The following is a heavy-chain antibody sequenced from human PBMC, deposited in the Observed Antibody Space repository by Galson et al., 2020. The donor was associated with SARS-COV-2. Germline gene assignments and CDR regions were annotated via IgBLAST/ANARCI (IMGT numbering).Heavy chain of an antibody. CDR2: ITKEESNK. V-gene: IGHV3-30*18. D-gene: IGHD4-4*01. CDR1: GFTFSSYG. J-gene: IGHJ5*02. Sequence: TGGPRRLSCAPSGFTFSSYGMNWVRQAPGKGLEWAAIITKEESNKYNADPVKGRSTISRANPKNTLYLQMNSLRAEDTAVYYRAKDKTYSNYVWSWFDPWGQGTLVTVSS. CDR3: AKDKTYSNYVWSWFDP.